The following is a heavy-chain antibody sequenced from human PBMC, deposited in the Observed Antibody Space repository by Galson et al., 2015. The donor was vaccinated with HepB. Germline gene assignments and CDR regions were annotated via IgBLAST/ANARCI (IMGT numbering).Heavy chain of an antibody. V-gene: IGHV3-23*01. CDR2: ISGSGGST. D-gene: IGHD6-6*01. CDR3: ANYYTEYSSYAYYFDY. Sequence: SLRLSCAASGFTFSTYAMTWVRQAPGKGLEWVSGISGSGGSTYYADSVKGRFTISRDNSKNTVYLQMNSLRAEDTALYYCANYYTEYSSYAYYFDYWGQGTLVTVSS. CDR1: GFTFSTYA. J-gene: IGHJ4*02.